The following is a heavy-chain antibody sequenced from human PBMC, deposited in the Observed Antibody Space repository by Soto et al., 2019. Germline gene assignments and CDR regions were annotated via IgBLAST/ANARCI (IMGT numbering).Heavy chain of an antibody. Sequence: PGGSLRLSCAASGFTFSSYAMSWVRQAPGKGLEWVSAISGSGGSTYYADSVKGRFTISRDNSKNTLYLQMNSLRAEDTAVYYCAKGGGAMVYAIGMDVWGQGTTVTVSS. J-gene: IGHJ6*02. V-gene: IGHV3-23*01. CDR3: AKGGGAMVYAIGMDV. CDR2: ISGSGGST. CDR1: GFTFSSYA. D-gene: IGHD2-8*01.